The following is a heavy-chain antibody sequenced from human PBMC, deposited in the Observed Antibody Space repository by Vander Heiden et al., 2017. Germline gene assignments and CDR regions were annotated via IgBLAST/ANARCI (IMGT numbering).Heavy chain of an antibody. CDR2: FDPEDGET. J-gene: IGHJ4*02. CDR3: ATDKVGATTLSPSFDY. V-gene: IGHV1-24*01. CDR1: GYTLTELS. D-gene: IGHD1-26*01. Sequence: QVQLGQSGAEGRKRGCSVKVSCKVSGYTLTELSMHWVRQAPGKGLEWMGGFDPEDGETIYAQKFQGRVTMTEDTSTDTAYMELSSLRSEDTAVYYCATDKVGATTLSPSFDYWGQGTLVTVSS.